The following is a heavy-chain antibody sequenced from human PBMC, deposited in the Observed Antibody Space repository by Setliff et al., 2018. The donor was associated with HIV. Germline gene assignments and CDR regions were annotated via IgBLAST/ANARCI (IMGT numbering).Heavy chain of an antibody. CDR3: ARAQYQLLEPPTYNWFDP. CDR1: GYTFIDNY. V-gene: IGHV1-2*02. CDR2: INAYTGDT. D-gene: IGHD2-2*01. J-gene: IGHJ5*02. Sequence: ASVKVSCKTSGYTFIDNYIHWVRQAPGQGLEWMAWINAYTGDTNYAQKFQGSVTVTRDTSISTAYMELSSLRSEDTAMYYCARAQYQLLEPPTYNWFDPWGQGTLVTVSS.